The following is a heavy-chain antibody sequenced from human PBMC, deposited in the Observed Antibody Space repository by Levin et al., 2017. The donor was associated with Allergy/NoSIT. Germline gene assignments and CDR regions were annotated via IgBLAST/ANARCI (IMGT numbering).Heavy chain of an antibody. V-gene: IGHV3-30*18. CDR2: IAYDGSNK. J-gene: IGHJ6*04. CDR3: AKPLGIGEAGWLESGLDV. D-gene: IGHD6-13*01. CDR1: GFTFSSYG. Sequence: SCAASGFTFSSYGMHWVRQAPGKGLEWVAVIAYDGSNKYYADSVKGRFTISRDNSENTLYLQVNSLRVEDTAVYYCAKPLGIGEAGWLESGLDVWGKGTTVTVFS.